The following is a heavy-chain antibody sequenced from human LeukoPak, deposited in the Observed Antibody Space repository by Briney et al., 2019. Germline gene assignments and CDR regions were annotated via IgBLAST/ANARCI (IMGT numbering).Heavy chain of an antibody. CDR3: ARDVLAAGATGTFDI. CDR1: GFTFSSYM. Sequence: GGSLRLSCAASGFTFSSYMMNWVRQAPGKGLEWVSSINSGSTYTYYTESVKGRFTVSRDNAKNSLYLQMNSLRAEDTAVYYCARDVLAAGATGTFDIWGQGTMVTVSS. V-gene: IGHV3-21*04. J-gene: IGHJ3*02. D-gene: IGHD1-14*01. CDR2: INSGSTYT.